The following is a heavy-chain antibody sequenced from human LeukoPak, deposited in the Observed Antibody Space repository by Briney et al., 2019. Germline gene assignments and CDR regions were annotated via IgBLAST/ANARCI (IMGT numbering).Heavy chain of an antibody. CDR1: GYSISSGYY. CDR3: ASFYCSGGSCYQYYSYYYMDV. V-gene: IGHV4-38-2*02. CDR2: IYHSGST. J-gene: IGHJ6*03. Sequence: SETLSLTCTVSGYSISSGYYWGWIRQPPGKGLEWIGSIYHSGSTYYNPSLKSRVTISVDTSKNQFSLKLSSVTAADTAVYYCASFYCSGGSCYQYYSYYYMDVWGKGTTVTVSS. D-gene: IGHD2-15*01.